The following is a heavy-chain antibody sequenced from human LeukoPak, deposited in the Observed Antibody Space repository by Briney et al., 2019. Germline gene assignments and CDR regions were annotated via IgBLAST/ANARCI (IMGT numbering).Heavy chain of an antibody. J-gene: IGHJ5*02. CDR2: INHSEST. D-gene: IGHD4-17*01. Sequence: SETLSLTCAVYGGSFGGYYWSWIRQPPGKGLEWIGEINHSESTNYNPSLKSRVTISVDTSKNQFSLKLSSVTAADTAVYYCARGPIYGNWFDPWGQGTLVTVSS. CDR3: ARGPIYGNWFDP. CDR1: GGSFGGYY. V-gene: IGHV4-34*01.